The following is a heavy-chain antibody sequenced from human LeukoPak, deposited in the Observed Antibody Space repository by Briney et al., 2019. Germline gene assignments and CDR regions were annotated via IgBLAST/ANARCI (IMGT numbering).Heavy chain of an antibody. CDR2: IYPKTGGT. Sequence: ASVKVSCKASGYTFTGHYMHWVRQAPGQGLEWTGWIYPKTGGTIYAQKFQTRVTMTRDTSITTAFMELNILKSDDTAVYYCVRDGYSGGAFDIWGQGTMVTVSS. V-gene: IGHV1-2*02. D-gene: IGHD5-12*01. CDR3: VRDGYSGGAFDI. J-gene: IGHJ3*02. CDR1: GYTFTGHY.